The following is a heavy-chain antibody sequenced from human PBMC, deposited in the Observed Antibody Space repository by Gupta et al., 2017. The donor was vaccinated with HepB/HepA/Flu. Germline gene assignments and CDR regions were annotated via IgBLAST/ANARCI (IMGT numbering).Heavy chain of an antibody. Sequence: EVPLLESGGGLVQPGGSLTLSCVASGFTFSNYAMSWCRQAPGKGLEWVSALSGSGDSTHYADSVQGRFTISRDNSKNTLYLQMNSLRADDTAVYYCARVPAAPYYYFDYWGQGTLVTVSS. D-gene: IGHD2-2*01. V-gene: IGHV3-23*01. J-gene: IGHJ4*02. CDR3: ARVPAAPYYYFDY. CDR2: LSGSGDST. CDR1: GFTFSNYA.